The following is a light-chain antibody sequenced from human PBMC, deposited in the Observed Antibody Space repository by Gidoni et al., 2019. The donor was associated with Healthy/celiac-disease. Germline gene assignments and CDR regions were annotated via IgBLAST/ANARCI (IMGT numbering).Light chain of an antibody. CDR2: AAS. J-gene: IGKJ4*01. Sequence: DIQLTLSPSLLSASVGDRVTITCRASQGISSYLAWYQQKPGKAPKLLIYAASTLQSWVPSRFSGSGSGTEFTLTLCCLQPEDFSTYYCQQLNSYPLTFGRGTKVEIK. CDR3: QQLNSYPLT. V-gene: IGKV1-9*01. CDR1: QGISSY.